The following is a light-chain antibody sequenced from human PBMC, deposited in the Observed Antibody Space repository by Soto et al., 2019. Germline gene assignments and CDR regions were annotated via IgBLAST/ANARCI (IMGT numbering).Light chain of an antibody. CDR3: CSYAGSYTHV. CDR1: SSSIGAGYD. CDR2: ANS. J-gene: IGLJ1*01. Sequence: QSVLTQPPSVSGAPGQRVTISCAGSSSSIGAGYDVHWYQQLPGAAPKLLIYANSNRPSGVPDRFSGSKSGTSASLAITGLQAEDEADYYCCSYAGSYTHVFGTGTKVTVL. V-gene: IGLV1-40*01.